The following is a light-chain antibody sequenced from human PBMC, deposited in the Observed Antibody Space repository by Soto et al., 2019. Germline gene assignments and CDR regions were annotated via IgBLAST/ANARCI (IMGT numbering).Light chain of an antibody. J-gene: IGLJ2*01. Sequence: SYELTQPPSVSLAPGQTASITCGGANVGGKSVHWYQQKAGQAPVLVIHEDSDRPSGIPERFSGSNSANTATLTISRVEAGDEAAYYCQVWDTVSLHAIFGGGTQLTVL. CDR3: QVWDTVSLHAI. V-gene: IGLV3-21*02. CDR1: NVGGKS. CDR2: EDS.